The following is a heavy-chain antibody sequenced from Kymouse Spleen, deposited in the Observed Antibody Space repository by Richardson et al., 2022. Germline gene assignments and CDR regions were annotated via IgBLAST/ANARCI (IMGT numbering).Heavy chain of an antibody. Sequence: QVQLQESGPGLVKPSQTLSLTCTVSGGSISSGGYYWSWIRQHPGKGLEWIGYIYYSGSTYYNPSLKSRVTISVDTSKNQFSLKLSSVTAADTAVYYCAGHYYGSGSYSHYYYYGMDVWGQGTTVTVSS. V-gene: IGHV4-31*03. J-gene: IGHJ6*02. CDR3: AGHYYGSGSYSHYYYYGMDV. CDR2: IYYSGST. D-gene: IGHD3-10*01. CDR1: GGSISSGGYY.